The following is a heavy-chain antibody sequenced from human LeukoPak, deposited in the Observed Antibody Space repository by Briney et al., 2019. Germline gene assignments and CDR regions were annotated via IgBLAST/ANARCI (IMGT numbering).Heavy chain of an antibody. Sequence: GASVKVSCKASGGTFISYAISWVRQAPGQGLEWMGGIIPIFGTANYAQKFQGRVTITADESTSTAYMELSSPRSGDTAVYYCATIYYDSSGYREYYFDYWGQGTLVTVSS. J-gene: IGHJ4*02. D-gene: IGHD3-22*01. CDR2: IIPIFGTA. CDR3: ATIYYDSSGYREYYFDY. CDR1: GGTFISYA. V-gene: IGHV1-69*13.